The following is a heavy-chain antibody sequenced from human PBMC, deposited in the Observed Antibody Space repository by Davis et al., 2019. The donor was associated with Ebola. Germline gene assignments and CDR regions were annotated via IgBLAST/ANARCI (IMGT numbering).Heavy chain of an antibody. CDR2: IFHGGNT. CDR3: AGQEGDYGEH. D-gene: IGHD4-17*01. J-gene: IGHJ1*01. CDR1: GGSFSSSDYY. V-gene: IGHV4-39*01. Sequence: PSETLSLTCTVSGGSFSSSDYYWAWIRQPPGRGLEWIGSIFHGGNTYYNPPLKSRVTISVDTSKNQFSLKLNSVTSADTAIYYCAGQEGDYGEHWGRGTLVTVSS.